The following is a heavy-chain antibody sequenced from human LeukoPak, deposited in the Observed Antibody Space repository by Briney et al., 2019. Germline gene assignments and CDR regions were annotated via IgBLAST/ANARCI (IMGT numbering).Heavy chain of an antibody. D-gene: IGHD4-17*01. V-gene: IGHV1-2*02. CDR2: INPNSGGT. J-gene: IGHJ4*02. Sequence: ASVKVSCKASGYTFTGYYMHWVRQAPGQGLEWMGWINPNSGGTNYAQKFQGRVTMTRDTSISTAYMELSRLRSGDTAVYYCARDPYGDYVYDYWGQGTLVTVSS. CDR3: ARDPYGDYVYDY. CDR1: GYTFTGYY.